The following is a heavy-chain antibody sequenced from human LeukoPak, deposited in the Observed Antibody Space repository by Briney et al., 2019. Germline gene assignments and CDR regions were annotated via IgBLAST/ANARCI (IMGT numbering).Heavy chain of an antibody. CDR2: VNPSGGST. Sequence: GASVKVSCKASGYTFTSYYMQWVRQAPGEGLEWMGIVNPSGGSTSYAQKFQGRVTMTRDMSTSTVYMELSRPRSDDTAVYYCARDLVTMVRGSGSLDYWGQGTLVTVSS. CDR3: ARDLVTMVRGSGSLDY. J-gene: IGHJ4*02. V-gene: IGHV1-46*01. D-gene: IGHD3-10*01. CDR1: GYTFTSYY.